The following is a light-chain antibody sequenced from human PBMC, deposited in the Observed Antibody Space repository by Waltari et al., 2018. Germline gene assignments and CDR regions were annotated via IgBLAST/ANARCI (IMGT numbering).Light chain of an antibody. CDR1: TLGDKY. J-gene: IGLJ2*01. CDR2: HDR. Sequence: SYELTQPPSVSVSPGQTALIPCAGTTLGDKYTSWYQPKACQAPLLVIPHDRTRPPGLPERFSGSSSGITATLIIGDTQAVDEADYYCQTWDTNTAVTFGGGTTLTVL. CDR3: QTWDTNTAVT. V-gene: IGLV3-1*01.